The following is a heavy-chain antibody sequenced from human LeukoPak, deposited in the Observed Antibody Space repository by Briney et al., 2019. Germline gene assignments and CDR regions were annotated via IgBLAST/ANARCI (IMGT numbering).Heavy chain of an antibody. CDR1: GGTFSSYA. J-gene: IGHJ6*03. V-gene: IGHV1-69*05. Sequence: HRASVKVSCKASGGTFSSYAISWVRQAPGQGLEWMGGIIPIFGTANYAQKFQGRVTITRNTSISTAYMELSSLRSEDTAVYYCARGLEQLVSDYYYSYMDVWGKGTTVTVSS. CDR2: IIPIFGTA. CDR3: ARGLEQLVSDYYYSYMDV. D-gene: IGHD6-13*01.